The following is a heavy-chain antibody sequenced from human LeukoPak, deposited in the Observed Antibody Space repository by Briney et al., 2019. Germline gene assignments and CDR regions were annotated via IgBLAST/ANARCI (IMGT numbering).Heavy chain of an antibody. V-gene: IGHV4-59*01. CDR2: IYYSGST. D-gene: IGHD5-18*01. CDR3: ARAGYSYGLHFDY. CDR1: GGSISSYY. Sequence: SETLSLTCTVSGGSISSYYWSWIRQPPGKGLEWIGYIYYSGSTNCNPSLKSRVTISVDTSKNQFSLKLSSVTAADTAVYYCARAGYSYGLHFDYWGQGTLVTVSS. J-gene: IGHJ4*02.